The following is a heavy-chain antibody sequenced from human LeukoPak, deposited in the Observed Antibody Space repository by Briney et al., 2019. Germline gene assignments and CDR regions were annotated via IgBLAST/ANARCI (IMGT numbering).Heavy chain of an antibody. CDR1: GFAFRNYW. CDR3: AKDRAMIVVASDY. V-gene: IGHV3-7*01. CDR2: INLDGSEE. D-gene: IGHD3-22*01. Sequence: GGSLRLSCAVSGFAFRNYWLTWVRQAPGKRLEWVANINLDGSEENYVDSVKGRFTISRDNAKNSLYLQMNSLRAEDTAIYYCAKDRAMIVVASDYWGQGTLVTVSS. J-gene: IGHJ4*02.